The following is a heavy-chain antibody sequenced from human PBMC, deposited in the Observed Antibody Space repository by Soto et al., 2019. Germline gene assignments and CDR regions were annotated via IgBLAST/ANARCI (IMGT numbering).Heavy chain of an antibody. CDR2: INAGNGNT. D-gene: IGHD6-19*01. CDR1: GSTFTSYA. J-gene: IGHJ5*02. CDR3: ARGSIAVAGTLVDI. V-gene: IGHV1-3*01. Sequence: ASLKVACNTSGSTFTSYAMHCGRRTPGQRLEWMGWINAGNGNTKYSQKFQGRVTITRDTSASTAYMELSSLRSEDTAVYYCARGSIAVAGTLVDIWGQGTLVTVSS.